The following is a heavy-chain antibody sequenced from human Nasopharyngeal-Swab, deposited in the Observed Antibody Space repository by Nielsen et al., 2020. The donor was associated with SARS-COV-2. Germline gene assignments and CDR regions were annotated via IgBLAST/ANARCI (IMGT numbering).Heavy chain of an antibody. Sequence: GESLKISCSASGFTLSSYAMHWVRQAPGKGLEYVSAISSNGGSTYYADSVKGRFTISRDNSKNTLYLQMSSLRAEDTAVYYCVKGLGYCSGGSCYSRFGDYYYYMDVWGKGTTVTVSS. V-gene: IGHV3-64D*06. CDR3: VKGLGYCSGGSCYSRFGDYYYYMDV. D-gene: IGHD2-15*01. CDR2: ISSNGGST. J-gene: IGHJ6*03. CDR1: GFTLSSYA.